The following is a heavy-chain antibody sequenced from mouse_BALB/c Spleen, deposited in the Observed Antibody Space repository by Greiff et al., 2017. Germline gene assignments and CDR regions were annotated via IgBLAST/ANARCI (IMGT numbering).Heavy chain of an antibody. D-gene: IGHD1-1*01. Sequence: EVKLMESGAELVKPGASVKLSCTASGFNIKDTYMHWVKQRPEQGLEWIGRIDPANGNTKYDPKFQGKATITADTSSNTAYLQLSSLTSEDTAVYYCALYYGSSLTWFAYWGQGTLVTVSA. J-gene: IGHJ3*01. V-gene: IGHV14-3*02. CDR2: IDPANGNT. CDR3: ALYYGSSLTWFAY. CDR1: GFNIKDTY.